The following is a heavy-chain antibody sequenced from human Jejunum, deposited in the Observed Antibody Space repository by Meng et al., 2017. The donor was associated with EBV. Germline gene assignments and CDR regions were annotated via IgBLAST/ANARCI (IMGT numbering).Heavy chain of an antibody. Sequence: VQLKESGPELPKPSATLSHTGTVSGGSVSSSGYYWSWIRQPPGKGLEWIGYIYNSESTTCKSSLESRVSISAHTSKTQFSLRLSSVTAADTAVYYCARDQNGSYFTYWGQGTLVTVSS. CDR2: IYNSEST. V-gene: IGHV4-61*08. CDR1: GGSVSSSGYY. J-gene: IGHJ4*02. D-gene: IGHD1-26*01. CDR3: ARDQNGSYFTY.